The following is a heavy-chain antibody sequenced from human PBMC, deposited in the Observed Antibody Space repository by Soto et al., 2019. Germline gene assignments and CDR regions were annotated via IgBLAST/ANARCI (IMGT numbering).Heavy chain of an antibody. CDR1: GGSISSYY. Sequence: QVQLQESGPGLVKPSETLSLTCTVSGGSISSYYWTWIRQPPGKGLEYIGYIYHTGSTSYNPSLKSRVTISVDTSQSQFSLKVTSVTAADTAVYYCVGDGSGRRFDPWGQGILVTVSS. V-gene: IGHV4-59*01. CDR3: VGDGSGRRFDP. J-gene: IGHJ5*02. D-gene: IGHD3-10*01. CDR2: IYHTGST.